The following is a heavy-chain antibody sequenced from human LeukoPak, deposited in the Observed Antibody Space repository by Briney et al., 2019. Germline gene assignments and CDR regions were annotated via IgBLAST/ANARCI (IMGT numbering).Heavy chain of an antibody. CDR1: GFSLSTSGMC. J-gene: IGHJ6*02. D-gene: IGHD4-17*01. CDR3: ARSWTTVTYRRELYYYYGMDV. CDR2: IDWDDDK. Sequence: GPALVKPTQTLTLTCTFSGFSLSTSGMCVSWIRQPPGKALEWLARIDWDDDKYYSTSLKTRLTISKDTSKNQVVLTMTNMDPVDTATYYCARSWTTVTYRRELYYYYGMDVWGQGTTVTVSS. V-gene: IGHV2-70*11.